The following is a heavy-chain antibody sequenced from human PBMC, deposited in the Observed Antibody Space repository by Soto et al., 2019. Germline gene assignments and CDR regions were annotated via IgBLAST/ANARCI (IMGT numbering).Heavy chain of an antibody. Sequence: ASGKVSCKASGYTFTSYAMHWVRQAHGQRLEWMGWINAGNGNTKYSQQFQGRVTITRDTSASTAYMELSSLRSEDTAVYYCARARSSMVRCVICYYMDVCGKGTTVTVS. D-gene: IGHD3-10*01. V-gene: IGHV1-3*01. J-gene: IGHJ6*03. CDR3: ARARSSMVRCVICYYMDV. CDR2: INAGNGNT. CDR1: GYTFTSYA.